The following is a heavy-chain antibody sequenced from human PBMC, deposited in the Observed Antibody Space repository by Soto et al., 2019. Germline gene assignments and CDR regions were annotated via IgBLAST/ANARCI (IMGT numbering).Heavy chain of an antibody. D-gene: IGHD2-15*01. J-gene: IGHJ3*02. V-gene: IGHV4-31*03. CDR3: TRDGDCSGGSCYSDAFDI. CDR1: GGSISSGGYY. Sequence: QVQLQESGPGLVKPSQTLSLTCTVSGGSISSGGYYWSWIRQHPGKGLEWIGYIYYSGSTYYNPSLKSRVTISVDTSKNQFSLKLSSVTAADTAVYYCTRDGDCSGGSCYSDAFDIWGQGTMVTVSS. CDR2: IYYSGST.